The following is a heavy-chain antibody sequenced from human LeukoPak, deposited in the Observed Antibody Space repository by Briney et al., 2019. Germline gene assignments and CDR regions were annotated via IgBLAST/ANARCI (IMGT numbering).Heavy chain of an antibody. CDR2: ISTYNVNT. CDR1: GYTFTSYG. D-gene: IGHD2-15*01. Sequence: ASVKVSCKASGYTFTSYGISWVRQAPGQGLEWMGYISTYNVNTNYAQKLQGRVTMTTDTSTSTAYMELRSLRSDDTAVYYCARAGYCSGGSCYYYYYGMDVWGQGTTVTVSS. CDR3: ARAGYCSGGSCYYYYYGMDV. V-gene: IGHV1-18*01. J-gene: IGHJ6*02.